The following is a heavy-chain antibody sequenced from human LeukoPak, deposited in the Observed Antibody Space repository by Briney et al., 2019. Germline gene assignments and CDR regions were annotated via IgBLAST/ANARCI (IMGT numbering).Heavy chain of an antibody. CDR1: GFTFSHYA. Sequence: GGSLRLSCSASGFTFSHYAMHWVRQAPGKGLEWVSYISSSSSPIYYADSVKGRFTISRDNAKNSLYLQMNSLRDEDTAVYYCARDGGYSYEYYFDYWGQGTLVTVSS. CDR2: ISSSSSPI. J-gene: IGHJ4*02. D-gene: IGHD5-18*01. CDR3: ARDGGYSYEYYFDY. V-gene: IGHV3-48*02.